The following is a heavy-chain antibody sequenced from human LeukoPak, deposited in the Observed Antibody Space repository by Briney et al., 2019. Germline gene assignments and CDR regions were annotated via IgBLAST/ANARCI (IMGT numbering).Heavy chain of an antibody. Sequence: PGGSLRLSCAASGFTFSSYSMNWVRQAPGKGPEWVSSISSSSSYIYYADSVKGRFTISRDNSKNTLYLQMNSLRAEDTAVYYCARQPHSGLDYWGQGTLVTVSS. CDR1: GFTFSSYS. J-gene: IGHJ4*02. CDR3: ARQPHSGLDY. CDR2: ISSSSSYI. D-gene: IGHD2-15*01. V-gene: IGHV3-21*04.